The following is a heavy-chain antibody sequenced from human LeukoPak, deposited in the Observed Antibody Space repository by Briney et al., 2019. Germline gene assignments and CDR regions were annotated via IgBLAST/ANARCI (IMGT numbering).Heavy chain of an antibody. Sequence: ASVTVSCKASGYTFTSYYMHWVRQAPGQGLEWMGIINPSGGSTSYAQKFQGRVTMTRDTSTSTVYMELSSLRSEDTAVYYCASDSPGYDSGSYFAYWGQGTLVTVSS. CDR2: INPSGGST. J-gene: IGHJ4*02. CDR3: ASDSPGYDSGSYFAY. CDR1: GYTFTSYY. V-gene: IGHV1-46*01. D-gene: IGHD2-15*01.